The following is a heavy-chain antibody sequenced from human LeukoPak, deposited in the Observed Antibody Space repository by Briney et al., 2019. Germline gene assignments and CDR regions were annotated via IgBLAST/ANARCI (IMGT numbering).Heavy chain of an antibody. J-gene: IGHJ4*02. Sequence: GGSLRLSCAAFGFTFSSYAMSWVRQAPGKGLDWVSTISDSGGGTHYADSVKGRFTISRDSPKNTVYLQMNSLRAEDTAVYYCAKDLRGYCGGDCYSAEYWGRGTLVTVSS. CDR2: ISDSGGGT. CDR1: GFTFSSYA. V-gene: IGHV3-23*01. D-gene: IGHD2-21*02. CDR3: AKDLRGYCGGDCYSAEY.